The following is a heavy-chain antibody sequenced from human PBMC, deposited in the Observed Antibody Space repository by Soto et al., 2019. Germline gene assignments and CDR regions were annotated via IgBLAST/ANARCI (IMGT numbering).Heavy chain of an antibody. D-gene: IGHD6-19*01. CDR1: GYTFTSYY. Sequence: VKVYCKSAGYTFTSYYMHWVRQAPGQGLEWMGIINPSGGSTSYAQKFQGRVTMTRDTSTSTVYMELSSLRSEDTAVYYCAGDGLSSYSRAWYYFEYWGEGTLGTVYS. CDR2: INPSGGST. V-gene: IGHV1-46*01. CDR3: AGDGLSSYSRAWYYFEY. J-gene: IGHJ4*02.